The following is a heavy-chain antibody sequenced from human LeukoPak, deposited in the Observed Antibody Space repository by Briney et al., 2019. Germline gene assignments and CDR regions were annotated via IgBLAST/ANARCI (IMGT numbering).Heavy chain of an antibody. J-gene: IGHJ4*02. CDR2: IYQSGIN. V-gene: IGHV4-30-2*01. CDR1: GGSISSEGYS. D-gene: IGHD6-6*01. Sequence: PSQTLSLTCTVSGGSISSEGYSWRWIRQPPGKGLEWIGNIYQSGINYYNPSLKSRVTISVDRSKNQFSLKLSSVTAADTAVYYCAREGIRPSRTDYWGQGTLVTVSS. CDR3: AREGIRPSRTDY.